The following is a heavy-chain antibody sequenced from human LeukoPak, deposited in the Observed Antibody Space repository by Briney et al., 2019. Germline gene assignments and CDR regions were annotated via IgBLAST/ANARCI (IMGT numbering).Heavy chain of an antibody. V-gene: IGHV1-18*01. D-gene: IGHD3-22*01. Sequence: ASVKVSCKASGYTFTSYGISWVRQAPGQGLEWMGWISAYNGNTNYAQKFQGRVTMTTDTSTSTAYMELRSLRSDDTAVYYCARDRYYYDSSGYPYDAFDIWGQGTMVTVSS. J-gene: IGHJ3*02. CDR2: ISAYNGNT. CDR3: ARDRYYYDSSGYPYDAFDI. CDR1: GYTFTSYG.